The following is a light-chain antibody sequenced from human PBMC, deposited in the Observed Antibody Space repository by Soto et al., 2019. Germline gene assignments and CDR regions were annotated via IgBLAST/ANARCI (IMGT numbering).Light chain of an antibody. V-gene: IGLV2-14*03. J-gene: IGLJ1*01. CDR1: SSDVGGYNY. CDR3: SSYTTSNTRQIV. CDR2: DVT. Sequence: QSVLTQPASVSGSPGQSITTSCTGTSSDVGGYNYVSWYQHHPGKAPKLIIYDVTNRPSGVSNPFSGSKSGNTASPTISGLQPEDEADHYCSSYTTSNTRQIVFGTGTKVTVL.